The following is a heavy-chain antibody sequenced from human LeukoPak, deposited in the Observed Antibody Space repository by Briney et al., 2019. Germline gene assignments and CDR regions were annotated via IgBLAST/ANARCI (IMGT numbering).Heavy chain of an antibody. D-gene: IGHD4-17*01. CDR3: AKDRWTTGPLLFLVY. Sequence: GGSLRLSCAASGFTFSSYGMHWVRQAPGKGLEWVAVIWYDGSNKYYADSVKGRFTISRDNSKNTLYLQMNSLRAEDTAVYYCAKDRWTTGPLLFLVYWGQGTLVTVSS. CDR1: GFTFSSYG. CDR2: IWYDGSNK. J-gene: IGHJ4*02. V-gene: IGHV3-33*06.